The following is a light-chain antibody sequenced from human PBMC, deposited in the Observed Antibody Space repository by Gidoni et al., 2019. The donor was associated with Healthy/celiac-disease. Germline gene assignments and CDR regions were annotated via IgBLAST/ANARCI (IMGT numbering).Light chain of an antibody. CDR3: QQYNSYPYT. Sequence: ASVGDRVTITCRASQRISSWLAWYQQKPGKAPKLLIYKASSLESGVPSRFSGSGSGTEFTLTISSLQPDDFATYYCQQYNSYPYTFGQGTKLEIK. CDR1: QRISSW. V-gene: IGKV1-5*03. CDR2: KAS. J-gene: IGKJ2*01.